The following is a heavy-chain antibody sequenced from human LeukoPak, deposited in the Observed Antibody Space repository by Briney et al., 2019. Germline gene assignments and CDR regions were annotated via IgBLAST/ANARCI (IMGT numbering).Heavy chain of an antibody. CDR3: AKVRDYDILTGYYEDYYYYYMDV. CDR2: ISGSGGST. V-gene: IGHV3-23*01. CDR1: GFTFSSYA. D-gene: IGHD3-9*01. Sequence: GGSLRLSCAASGFTFSSYAMSWVRQAPGKGLEWVSAISGSGGSTYYADSVKGRFTISRDSSKNTLYLQMNSLRAEDTAVYYCAKVRDYDILTGYYEDYYYYYMDVWGKGTTVTVSS. J-gene: IGHJ6*03.